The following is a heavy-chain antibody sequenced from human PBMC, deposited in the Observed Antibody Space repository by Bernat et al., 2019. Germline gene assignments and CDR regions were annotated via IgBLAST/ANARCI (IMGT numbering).Heavy chain of an antibody. CDR2: IYYSGST. Sequence: QVQLQESGPGLVKPSETLSLTCTVSGGSISSYYWSWIRQPPGKGLEWIGYIYYSGSTNYNPSLKSRVTISVDTSKNQFSLKLSSVTAADTAVYYCARPGSIAAADYFDYWGQGTLVTVSS. D-gene: IGHD6-13*01. CDR3: ARPGSIAAADYFDY. V-gene: IGHV4-59*01. CDR1: GGSISSYY. J-gene: IGHJ4*02.